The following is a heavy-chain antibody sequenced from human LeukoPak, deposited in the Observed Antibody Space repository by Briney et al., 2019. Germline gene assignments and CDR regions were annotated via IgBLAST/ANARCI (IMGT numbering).Heavy chain of an antibody. Sequence: GASVKVSCKASGYTFTGYYMHWVRQAPGQGLEWMGRINPNSGGTNYAQEFQGRVTMTRDTSISTAYMVLSRLRSDDTAVYYCARTPIDTYSSSASPFDYWGQGTLVTVSS. CDR2: INPNSGGT. J-gene: IGHJ4*02. CDR1: GYTFTGYY. CDR3: ARTPIDTYSSSASPFDY. V-gene: IGHV1-2*06. D-gene: IGHD6-6*01.